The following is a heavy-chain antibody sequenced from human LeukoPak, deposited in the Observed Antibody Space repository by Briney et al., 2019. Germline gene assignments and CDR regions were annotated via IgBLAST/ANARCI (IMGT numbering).Heavy chain of an antibody. D-gene: IGHD3-9*01. Sequence: PGGSLRLSCAASGFTVSSNYMSWVRQAPGKGLEWVSVIYSGGSTYYADSVKGRFTISRDNSKNTLYLQMNSLRAEDTAVYYCARDLLSYDILNGYYRVPLYYWGQGALVTVSS. V-gene: IGHV3-66*01. CDR2: IYSGGST. CDR1: GFTVSSNY. J-gene: IGHJ4*02. CDR3: ARDLLSYDILNGYYRVPLYY.